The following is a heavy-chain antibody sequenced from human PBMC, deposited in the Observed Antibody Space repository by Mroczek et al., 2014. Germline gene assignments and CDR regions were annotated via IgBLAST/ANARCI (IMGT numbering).Heavy chain of an antibody. J-gene: IGHJ4*02. Sequence: QVQLQESGPGLVKPSQTLSLTCTVSGGSISSGSYYWSWIRQPAGKGLEWIGRIYTSGSTNYNPSLKSRVTISVDTSKNQFSLKLSSVTAADTAVYYCARGWELPYYFDYWGQGTLVTVSS. D-gene: IGHD1-26*01. CDR2: IYTSGST. CDR3: ARGWELPYYFDY. CDR1: GGSISSGSYY. V-gene: IGHV4-61*02.